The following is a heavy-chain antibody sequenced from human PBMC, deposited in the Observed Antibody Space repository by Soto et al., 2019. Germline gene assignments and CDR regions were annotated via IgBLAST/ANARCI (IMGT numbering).Heavy chain of an antibody. J-gene: IGHJ6*02. CDR1: GYSFTSYW. CDR3: ARHSGKYYDILTGQILYYGMGV. CDR2: IYPGDSDT. D-gene: IGHD3-9*01. Sequence: GESLKISCKGSGYSFTSYWIGGVRQVPGKGLEWMGIIYPGDSDTRYSPSFQGQVTISADKSISTAYLQWSSLKASDTAMYYCARHSGKYYDILTGQILYYGMGVWGQGTTVTVSS. V-gene: IGHV5-51*01.